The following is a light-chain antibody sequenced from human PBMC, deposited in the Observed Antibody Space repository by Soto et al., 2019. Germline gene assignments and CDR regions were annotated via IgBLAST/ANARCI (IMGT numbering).Light chain of an antibody. Sequence: QSVLTQPPSVSGAPGQRGTISCSGSGSNLGAAYDVHWYQQLPGRAPRLLIYSDTDRPAGVPDRFSGSKSGTSASLAITALQAEDEADYYFQSYDASLSGWVFGGGTKLTVL. CDR1: GSNLGAAYD. CDR2: SDT. V-gene: IGLV1-40*01. CDR3: QSYDASLSGWV. J-gene: IGLJ3*02.